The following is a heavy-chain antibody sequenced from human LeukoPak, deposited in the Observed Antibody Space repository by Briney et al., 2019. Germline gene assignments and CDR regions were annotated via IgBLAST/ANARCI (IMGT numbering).Heavy chain of an antibody. CDR2: IRCDGINK. CDR3: AKGSAWSHGYFDY. D-gene: IGHD6-19*01. Sequence: GGSLRLSCAASGFTFSDYGMHWVRQAPGKGLEWVTFIRCDGINKYYSDSVKGRFTISRDNSKNTLYLQMNSLRPEDTAIYYCAKGSAWSHGYFDYWGQGTLDTVSS. J-gene: IGHJ4*02. V-gene: IGHV3-30*02. CDR1: GFTFSDYG.